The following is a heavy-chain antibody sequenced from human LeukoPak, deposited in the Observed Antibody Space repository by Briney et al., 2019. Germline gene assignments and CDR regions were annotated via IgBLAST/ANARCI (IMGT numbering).Heavy chain of an antibody. Sequence: GGSLRLSCAASGFSFSNYWFHWVRHAPGEGLVWVSRTNEHGTIINYANSVKGRFTISRDNAKNTLYLQMNSLRTEDSALYYCVVDLSGSADYWGQGTLVTVSS. CDR1: GFSFSNYW. CDR2: TNEHGTII. V-gene: IGHV3-74*01. CDR3: VVDLSGSADY. J-gene: IGHJ4*02. D-gene: IGHD3-10*01.